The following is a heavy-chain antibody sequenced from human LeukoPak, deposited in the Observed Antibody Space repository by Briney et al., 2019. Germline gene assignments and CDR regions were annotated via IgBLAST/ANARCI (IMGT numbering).Heavy chain of an antibody. D-gene: IGHD6-19*01. CDR2: ISFDGSNK. CDR3: ARGNGLSSGWYEFDF. CDR1: GFTFSSYA. V-gene: IGHV3-30*09. J-gene: IGHJ4*02. Sequence: HPGGSRRLSCAASGFTFSSYAIHWVRQAPGKGLEWVSLISFDGSNKYYADSVKGRFAISRDNSKNTLYLQMNSLRPEDTAVYYCARGNGLSSGWYEFDFWGQGALVAVSS.